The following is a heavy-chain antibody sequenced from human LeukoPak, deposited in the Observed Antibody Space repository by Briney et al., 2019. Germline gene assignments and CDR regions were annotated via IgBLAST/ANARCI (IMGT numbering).Heavy chain of an antibody. V-gene: IGHV4-39*01. CDR1: GGSVSRSSHC. D-gene: IGHD6-19*01. CDR2: IDFVGTT. J-gene: IGHJ4*02. Sequence: PSETLSLTCNVPGGSVSRSSHCCAWIRQPPEKGLEWIGNIDFVGTTYYNPSFKSRVTISVDTSKNKFSLKMSSVTAADTALYYCANTLAVVGSSFDFWGQGILVTVSA. CDR3: ANTLAVVGSSFDF.